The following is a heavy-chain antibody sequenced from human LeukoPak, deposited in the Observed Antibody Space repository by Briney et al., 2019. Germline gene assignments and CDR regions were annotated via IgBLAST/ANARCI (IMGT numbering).Heavy chain of an antibody. Sequence: SETLSLTCTVSGYSISSGYYWGWIRQPPGKGLEWIGSIYHSGSTYYNPSLKSRVTISVDTSKNQFSLKLSSVTAADTAVYYCARDKDNGGWFPSTFDYWGQGTLVTVSS. CDR3: ARDKDNGGWFPSTFDY. D-gene: IGHD6-19*01. CDR1: GYSISSGYY. J-gene: IGHJ4*02. CDR2: IYHSGST. V-gene: IGHV4-38-2*02.